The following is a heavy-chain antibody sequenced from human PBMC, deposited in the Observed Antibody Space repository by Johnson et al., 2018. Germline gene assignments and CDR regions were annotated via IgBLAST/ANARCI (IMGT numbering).Heavy chain of an antibody. CDR1: GFTFSGSV. D-gene: IGHD1-26*01. Sequence: QVELGQGGGAVVEHGMTRRLSCAASGFTFSGSVMHWVRQAPGKGLEWVAIIWFDGSNKYYADPVKGRFTISRDNSKNTLYLQLNSLRVEDTAVYYCARDRGERLLRGAFDSWGQGTLVTVSS. CDR3: ARDRGERLLRGAFDS. CDR2: IWFDGSNK. J-gene: IGHJ4*02. V-gene: IGHV3-33*01.